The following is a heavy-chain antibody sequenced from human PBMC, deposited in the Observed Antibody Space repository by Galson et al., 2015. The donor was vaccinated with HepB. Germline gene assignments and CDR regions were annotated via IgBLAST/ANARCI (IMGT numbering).Heavy chain of an antibody. Sequence: SVKVSCKASGGTFSSYAISWVRQAPGQGLEWMGGIIPIFGTANYAQKFQGRVTITADESTSTAYMELSSLRSEDTAVYYCARGTAAAAAFDIWGQGTMVTVSS. V-gene: IGHV1-69*13. J-gene: IGHJ3*02. CDR1: GGTFSSYA. CDR2: IIPIFGTA. D-gene: IGHD6-13*01. CDR3: ARGTAAAAAFDI.